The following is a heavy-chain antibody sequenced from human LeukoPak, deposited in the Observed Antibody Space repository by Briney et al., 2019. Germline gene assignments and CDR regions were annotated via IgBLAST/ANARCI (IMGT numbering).Heavy chain of an antibody. CDR3: ARVYSERYFDWLSGIRWFDP. Sequence: KPSETLSLTCTVSGGSISSYYWSWIRQPPGKGLEWIGYIYYSGSTNYNPSLKSRVTISVDTSKNQFSLKLSSVTAADTAVYYCARVYSERYFDWLSGIRWFDPWGQGTLVTVSS. D-gene: IGHD3-9*01. V-gene: IGHV4-59*01. J-gene: IGHJ5*02. CDR1: GGSISSYY. CDR2: IYYSGST.